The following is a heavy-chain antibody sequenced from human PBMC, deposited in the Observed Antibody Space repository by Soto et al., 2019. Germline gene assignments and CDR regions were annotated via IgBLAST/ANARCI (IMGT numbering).Heavy chain of an antibody. D-gene: IGHD2-15*01. CDR1: GFTFDDYA. CDR2: ISWNSGSI. Sequence: EVQLVESGGGLVQPGRSLRLSCAASGFTFDDYAMHWVRQAPGKGLEWVSGISWNSGSIGYADSVKGRFTISRDNAKNSLYLQMNSLRAEDMALYYCASGEGGDCSGGSCYFDYWGQGTLVTVSS. V-gene: IGHV3-9*03. J-gene: IGHJ4*02. CDR3: ASGEGGDCSGGSCYFDY.